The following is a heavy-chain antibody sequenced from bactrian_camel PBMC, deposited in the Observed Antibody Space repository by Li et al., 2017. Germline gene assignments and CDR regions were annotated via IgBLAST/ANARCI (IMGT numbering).Heavy chain of an antibody. D-gene: IGHD1*01. J-gene: IGHJ7*01. CDR1: GYAHKNNC. V-gene: IGHV3S1*01. Sequence: QLVESGGGSVQAGGSPRLTCAVSGYAHKNNCMAWFRQSPGKKREGVATIYTGDYVTRYADSARGRFTISQDNANGTLYLQMDSLRPEDTAMYYCASGPWGYCSRTKWGGGMNNWGKGTQVTVS. CDR2: IYTGDYVT.